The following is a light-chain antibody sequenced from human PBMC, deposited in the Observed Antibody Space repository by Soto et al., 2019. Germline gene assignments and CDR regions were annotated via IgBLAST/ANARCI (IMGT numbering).Light chain of an antibody. CDR2: STN. V-gene: IGLV1-44*01. CDR1: SSNIGTNT. J-gene: IGLJ2*01. CDR3: AAWDGSLKVVL. Sequence: SVLPQPPSASGTPGQRVTISFSGSSSNIGTNTVNWYQQLPGSAPQLLLYSTNQRPSGVPGRFTGSKSGTAASLAISGLKSDDEADAYCAAWDGSLKVVLFGGGTKVTVL.